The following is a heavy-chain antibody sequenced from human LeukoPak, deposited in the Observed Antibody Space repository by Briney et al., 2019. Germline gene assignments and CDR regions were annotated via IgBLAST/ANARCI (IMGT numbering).Heavy chain of an antibody. J-gene: IGHJ4*02. CDR2: ISGSGGST. Sequence: TGGSLRLSCAASGFTFSSYAMSWVRQAPGKGLEWVSAISGSGGSTYYADSVKGRFTISRDNSKNTLYLQMNSLRAEDTAVYYCAKEAAVVGYCSSTSCYTDYWGQGTLVTVSS. D-gene: IGHD2-2*02. CDR3: AKEAAVVGYCSSTSCYTDY. CDR1: GFTFSSYA. V-gene: IGHV3-23*01.